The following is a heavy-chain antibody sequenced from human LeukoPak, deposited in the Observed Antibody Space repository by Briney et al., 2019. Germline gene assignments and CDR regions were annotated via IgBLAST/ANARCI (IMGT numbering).Heavy chain of an antibody. CDR3: AREGMMPFDY. CDR1: GYTFTGYY. V-gene: IGHV1-46*01. J-gene: IGHJ4*02. CDR2: INPSGDST. D-gene: IGHD3-16*01. Sequence: ASVKVSCKASGYTFTGYYMHWMRQAPGQGLEWMGLINPSGDSTTYAQKFQGRVTMTRDTSTSTVYMELSTLRSEDTAVYYCAREGMMPFDYWGQGTLVSVSS.